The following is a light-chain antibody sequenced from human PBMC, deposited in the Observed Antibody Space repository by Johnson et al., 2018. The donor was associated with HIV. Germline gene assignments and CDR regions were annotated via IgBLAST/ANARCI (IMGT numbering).Light chain of an antibody. CDR3: GTWDSSLSAAYV. Sequence: QSVLTQPPSVSAAPGQKVTISCSGSSSNIGNNYASWHQQFPGTVPKLLIYDNNKRPSGIPDRFSVSKSGTSATLGITGLQTGDEADYYCGTWDSSLSAAYVFGTGTKVTVL. J-gene: IGLJ1*01. CDR2: DNN. V-gene: IGLV1-51*01. CDR1: SSNIGNNY.